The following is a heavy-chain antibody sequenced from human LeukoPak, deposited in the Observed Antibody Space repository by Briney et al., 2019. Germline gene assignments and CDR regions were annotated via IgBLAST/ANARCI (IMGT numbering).Heavy chain of an antibody. D-gene: IGHD3-22*01. CDR2: INGSGGT. CDR1: GGSLSGYY. CDR3: ARRVTVIYYMDL. J-gene: IGHJ6*03. V-gene: IGHV4-34*01. Sequence: SETLSLTCAVHGGSLSGYYWTWIRQFPGRGLEWIGEINGSGGTNSNPSLKSRVTMSVDTSKNQFSLKLTSVTAADTAVYYCARRVTVIYYMDLWGKGTTVTVSS.